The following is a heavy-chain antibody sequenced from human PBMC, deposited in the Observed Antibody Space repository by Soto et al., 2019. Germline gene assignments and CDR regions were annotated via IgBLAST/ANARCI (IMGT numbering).Heavy chain of an antibody. Sequence: GGSLRLSCAASGFTFSSYAMHWVRQAPGKGLEWVAVISYDGSNKYYADSVKGRFTISRDNSKNTLFLQMSSLGAEDTAVYYCAKDTYYHDTTGYYVFEYWGQGTLVTVSS. CDR1: GFTFSSYA. CDR3: AKDTYYHDTTGYYVFEY. D-gene: IGHD3-22*01. J-gene: IGHJ4*02. CDR2: ISYDGSNK. V-gene: IGHV3-30-3*01.